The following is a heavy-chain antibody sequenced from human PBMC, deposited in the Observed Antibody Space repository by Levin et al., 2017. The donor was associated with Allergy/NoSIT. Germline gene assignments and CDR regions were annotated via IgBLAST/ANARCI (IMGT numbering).Heavy chain of an antibody. V-gene: IGHV1-2*02. J-gene: IGHJ3*01. Sequence: ASVKVSCKASGYTFTAYYIHWVRQAPGQGLEWMGWIVPNNGGTNYAQKFQGRVTMTRDTSINTAYMELTRLTSDDTAVYFCARGGPDHGFDCWGQGTLVTVSS. CDR3: ARGGPDHGFDC. D-gene: IGHD1-26*01. CDR2: IVPNNGGT. CDR1: GYTFTAYY.